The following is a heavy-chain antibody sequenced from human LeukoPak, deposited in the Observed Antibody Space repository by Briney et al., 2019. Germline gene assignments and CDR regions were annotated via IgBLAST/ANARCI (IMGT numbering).Heavy chain of an antibody. V-gene: IGHV4-30-4*08. D-gene: IGHD4-23*01. CDR3: AKGDYGGHGAYFFDH. CDR2: ISYSGTT. CDR1: GGSISSDDSY. J-gene: IGHJ4*02. Sequence: PSQTLSLTCTVSGGSISSDDSYWSWIRQHPGQGLEFIGYISYSGTTYYSPALQSRLTMSIDTSKNQFSLRLSSVAAADTALYYCAKGDYGGHGAYFFDHWGQGTLVTVSS.